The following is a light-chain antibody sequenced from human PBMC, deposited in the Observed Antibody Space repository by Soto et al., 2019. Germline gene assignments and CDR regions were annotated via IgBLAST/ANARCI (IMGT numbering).Light chain of an antibody. CDR2: DDN. J-gene: IGLJ1*01. Sequence: HYVVTPPASVCAAPGQKVTISCSGSSSNIGGNSVSWYQQLPGTAPKLLIYDDNKRPSGIPDRFSGSKSGTSATLGITGFQTGDEADYYCGSWDSSLSAYVFGTGTRVT. CDR1: SSNIGGNS. CDR3: GSWDSSLSAYV. V-gene: IGLV1-51*01.